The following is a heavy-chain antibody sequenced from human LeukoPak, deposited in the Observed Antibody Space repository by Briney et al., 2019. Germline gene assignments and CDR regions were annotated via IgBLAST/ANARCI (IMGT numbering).Heavy chain of an antibody. D-gene: IGHD2/OR15-2a*01. CDR2: ISGSGGST. CDR3: AKDNKKTPMDV. V-gene: IGHV3-23*01. CDR1: GFTFSSYA. Sequence: GGSLRLSCAASGFTFSSYAMSWVRQAPGKGVEWVSGISGSGGSTFYADSVKGRFSISRDNSKNTLYLQMNSLRAEDTAVYYCAKDNKKTPMDVWGKGTTVTVSS. J-gene: IGHJ6*03.